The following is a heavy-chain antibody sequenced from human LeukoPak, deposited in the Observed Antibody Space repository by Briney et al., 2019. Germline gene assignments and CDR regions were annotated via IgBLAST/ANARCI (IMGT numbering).Heavy chain of an antibody. CDR2: ISYSGDT. CDR3: ARGSGWYPH. V-gene: IGHV4-59*02. Sequence: TSETLSLTCSVSGGSVGSNYWSWVRQPPGKGLEWIGYISYSGDTKYNPSLKSRLSMSVDTSKNQCSLMLTSVTAADTAVYYCARGSGWYPHWGQGTLVTVSS. CDR1: GGSVGSNY. D-gene: IGHD6-19*01. J-gene: IGHJ1*01.